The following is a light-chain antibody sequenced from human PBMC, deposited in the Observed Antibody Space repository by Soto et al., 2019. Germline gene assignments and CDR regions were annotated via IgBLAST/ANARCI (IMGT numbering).Light chain of an antibody. CDR2: EVS. CDR1: SSDVGSYNR. J-gene: IGLJ2*01. CDR3: SSYTSSSTLVV. V-gene: IGLV2-18*02. Sequence: QSALTQPPSVSGSPGQSVTISCTGTSSDVGSYNRVSWYQQPPGTAPKLMIYEVSNRPSGVPDRFSGSKSGNMASLTISGLQAEDEADYYCSSYTSSSTLVVFGGGTKVTVL.